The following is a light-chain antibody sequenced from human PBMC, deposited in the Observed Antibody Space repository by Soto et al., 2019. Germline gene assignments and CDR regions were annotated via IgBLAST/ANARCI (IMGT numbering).Light chain of an antibody. J-gene: IGKJ2*01. V-gene: IGKV3-20*01. CDR3: HHYSRSPPYT. CDR2: GAS. Sequence: EIVLTQSPDTLSLSPGERATVSCRASQSVSNNDLSWYQQRPGQAPRLVLYGASTRPTGIPDRFSGSGSGTEFTLTISRLEHEDVAVYYCHHYSRSPPYTFGQGTKLDIK. CDR1: QSVSNND.